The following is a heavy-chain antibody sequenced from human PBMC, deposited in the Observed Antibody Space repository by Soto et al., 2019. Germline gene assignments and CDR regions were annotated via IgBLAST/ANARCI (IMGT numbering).Heavy chain of an antibody. CDR2: VGGSDDDK. J-gene: IGHJ3*02. V-gene: IGHV3-23*01. D-gene: IGHD2-8*01. CDR1: GFTFSDYA. Sequence: EVQLLESGGGVVQPGGSLRLSCAASGFTFSDYAMSWVRQTPGKGLQWVSGVGGSDDDKHYADSVRGRFIVSRDNSKNTLYLQMNSLRADDTAICYCAKVVTSVNGVWDPFDMWGKGTEVTVSS. CDR3: AKVVTSVNGVWDPFDM.